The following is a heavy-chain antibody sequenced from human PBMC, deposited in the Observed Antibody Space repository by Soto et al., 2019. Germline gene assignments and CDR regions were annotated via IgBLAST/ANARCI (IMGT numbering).Heavy chain of an antibody. D-gene: IGHD3-10*01. J-gene: IGHJ4*02. V-gene: IGHV1-2*04. CDR2: INPNSGGT. CDR1: GYTFTGYY. CDR3: ATVFDELLWYDY. Sequence: ASVKVSCKASGYTFTGYYMHWVRQAPGQGLEWMGWINPNSGGTNYAQKFQGWVTMTRDTSISTAYMELSRLRSDDTAVYYCATVFDELLWYDYWGQGTLVTVSS.